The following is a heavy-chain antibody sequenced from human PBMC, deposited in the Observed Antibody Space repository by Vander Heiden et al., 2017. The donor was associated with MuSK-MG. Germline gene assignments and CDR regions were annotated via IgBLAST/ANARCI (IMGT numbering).Heavy chain of an antibody. CDR3: ASGYCSGVIFYSADGEFDAFDI. J-gene: IGHJ3*02. Sequence: EVQLVESGGGLVQPGGSLRLSCAASGFTVSSNYMSWVRQAPGKGLEWVSVIYSGGSTYYADSVKGRFTIARDNSKNTLHLQMNSLRAEDTAVYYCASGYCSGVIFYSADGEFDAFDIWGQGTMVTVYS. V-gene: IGHV3-66*02. CDR1: GFTVSSNY. CDR2: IYSGGST. D-gene: IGHD2-15*01.